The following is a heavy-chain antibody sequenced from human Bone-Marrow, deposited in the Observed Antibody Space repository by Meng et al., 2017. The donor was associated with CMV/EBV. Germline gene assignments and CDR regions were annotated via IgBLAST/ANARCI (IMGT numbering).Heavy chain of an antibody. V-gene: IGHV2-5*01. D-gene: IGHD3-3*01. CDR3: AHSKNDFWSGPEEEWFDP. CDR2: IYWNDDK. Sequence: SGPTLVKPTQTLTLTCTFSGFSLSTSGVGVGWIRQPPGKALEWLALIYWNDDKRYSPSLKSRLTITKDTSKNQVVLTMTNMDPVDTATYYYAHSKNDFWSGPEEEWFDPWGQGTLVTVSS. CDR1: GFSLSTSGVG. J-gene: IGHJ5*02.